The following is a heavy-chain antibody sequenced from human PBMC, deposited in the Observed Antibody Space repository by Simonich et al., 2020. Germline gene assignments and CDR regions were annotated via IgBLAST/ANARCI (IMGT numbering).Heavy chain of an antibody. J-gene: IGHJ4*02. Sequence: QVQLVQSGAEVKKPGASVKVSCKASGNTFTSLGISWVRQAPGQGLEWMGGISAYNGNTNYAQKLQGRGTMTTDTSTSTAYMELRSLRSDDTAVYYCARASRGTWWYYYFDYWGQGTLVTVSS. D-gene: IGHD2-15*01. CDR2: ISAYNGNT. CDR3: ARASRGTWWYYYFDY. V-gene: IGHV1-18*01. CDR1: GNTFTSLG.